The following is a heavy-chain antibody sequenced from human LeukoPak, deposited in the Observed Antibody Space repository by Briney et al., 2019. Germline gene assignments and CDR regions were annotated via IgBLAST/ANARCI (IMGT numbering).Heavy chain of an antibody. D-gene: IGHD2-15*01. J-gene: IGHJ3*02. V-gene: IGHV2-70*11. CDR2: IDWDDDK. Sequence: ESGPTLVNPTQTLTLTCTFSGFSLSSSGMCVSWIRQPPGSALQWLARIDWDDDKYYRTSLETRLTISKDTSKNQVVLTMTNMDPVDTATYYCARTKVAATPLDAVDIWGQGTMVTVSS. CDR3: ARTKVAATPLDAVDI. CDR1: GFSLSSSGMC.